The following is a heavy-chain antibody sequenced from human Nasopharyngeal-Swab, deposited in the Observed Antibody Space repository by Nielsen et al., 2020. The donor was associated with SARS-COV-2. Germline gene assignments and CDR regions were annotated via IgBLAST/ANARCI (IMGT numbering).Heavy chain of an antibody. CDR1: GYTFTSYG. CDR2: INAGNGNT. D-gene: IGHD3-22*01. V-gene: IGHV1-3*01. Sequence: ASVKVSCKASGYTFTSYGISWVRQAPGQRLEWMGWINAGNGNTKYSQKFQGRVTITRDTSASTAYMELSSLRSEDTAVYYCARLESGYYPDYWGQGTLVTVSS. J-gene: IGHJ4*02. CDR3: ARLESGYYPDY.